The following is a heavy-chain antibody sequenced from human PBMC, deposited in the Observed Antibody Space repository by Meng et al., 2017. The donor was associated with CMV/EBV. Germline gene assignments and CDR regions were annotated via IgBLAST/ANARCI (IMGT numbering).Heavy chain of an antibody. Sequence: SLKISCAASGFTFSGYAMHWVRRAPGKGLEWVAFIAFDGSNKYYADSVKGRFAVSRDNPKNTLYLQLNSLRREDTAMYYCARDDPIDSWGQGTLVTVSS. CDR3: ARDDPIDS. V-gene: IGHV3-30*09. CDR1: GFTFSGYA. J-gene: IGHJ4*02. CDR2: IAFDGSNK.